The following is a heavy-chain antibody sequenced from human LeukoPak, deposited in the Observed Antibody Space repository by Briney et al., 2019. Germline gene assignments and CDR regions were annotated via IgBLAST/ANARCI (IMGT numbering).Heavy chain of an antibody. D-gene: IGHD1-26*01. Sequence: SETLSLTCTVSGGSISSYYWSWIRQPPGKGLEWIGYIYYSGSTNYNPSLKSRVTISVDTSKNQFSLKLSSVTAADTAVYYCARVIVGATTDYYYYMDVWGKGTTVTVSS. CDR2: IYYSGST. CDR1: GGSISSYY. V-gene: IGHV4-59*01. CDR3: ARVIVGATTDYYYYMDV. J-gene: IGHJ6*03.